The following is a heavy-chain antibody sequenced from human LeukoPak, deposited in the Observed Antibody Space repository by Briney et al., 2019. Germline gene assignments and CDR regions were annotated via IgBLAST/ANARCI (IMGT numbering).Heavy chain of an antibody. Sequence: GGSLRLSCAASGFTVSSNYMSWVRQAPGKGLEWVAVISYDGSNKYYADSVKGRFTISRDNSKNTLYLQMNSLRAEDTAVYYCAKDLVDWGQGTLVTVSS. V-gene: IGHV3-30*18. D-gene: IGHD2-21*01. J-gene: IGHJ4*02. CDR3: AKDLVD. CDR1: GFTVSSNY. CDR2: ISYDGSNK.